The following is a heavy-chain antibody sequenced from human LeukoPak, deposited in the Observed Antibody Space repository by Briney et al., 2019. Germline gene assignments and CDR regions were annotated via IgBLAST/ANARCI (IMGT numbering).Heavy chain of an antibody. J-gene: IGHJ5*02. CDR1: GYTLTELS. D-gene: IGHD4-17*01. Sequence: GASVKVSCKVSGYTLTELSMHWVRQAPGKGLEWMGGFDPEDGETIYAQKFQGRVTMTEDTSTDTAYMELSSLRSEDTAVYYCATTVTTFRLSLWFDPWGRGTLVTVSS. CDR3: ATTVTTFRLSLWFDP. CDR2: FDPEDGET. V-gene: IGHV1-24*01.